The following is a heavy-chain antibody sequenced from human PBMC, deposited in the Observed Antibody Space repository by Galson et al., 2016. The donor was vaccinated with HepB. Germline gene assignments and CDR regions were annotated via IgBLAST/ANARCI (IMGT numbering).Heavy chain of an antibody. CDR2: LSGSGDVT. CDR1: GFRFRNYA. D-gene: IGHD3-10*01. Sequence: SLRLSCAASGFRFRNYAMKWVRQAPGRGLEWVSDLSGSGDVTYYADSVKGRFTISRDNSKNTLYLQMNSLRAEDTAVYYCATPLMSIGSGISFTKTDYWGQGTRVTVSS. V-gene: IGHV3-23*01. J-gene: IGHJ4*02. CDR3: ATPLMSIGSGISFTKTDY.